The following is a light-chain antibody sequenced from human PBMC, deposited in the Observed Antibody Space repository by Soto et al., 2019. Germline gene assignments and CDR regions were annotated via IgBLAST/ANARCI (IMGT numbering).Light chain of an antibody. V-gene: IGKV3-20*01. CDR1: QGIGST. CDR2: DAS. CDR3: YQYDSSPWT. Sequence: EIIMTQSPATLSVSPGEGATLSCRASQGIGSTLAWYQHKPGQSPRLVIYDASSRATGIPDRFSGSGSGTDFTLTISRLEPEDFAVYFCYQYDSSPWTFGQGTKVDIK. J-gene: IGKJ1*01.